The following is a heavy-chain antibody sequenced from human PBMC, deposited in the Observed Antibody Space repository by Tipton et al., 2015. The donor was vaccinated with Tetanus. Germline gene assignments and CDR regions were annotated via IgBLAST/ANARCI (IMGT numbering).Heavy chain of an antibody. V-gene: IGHV4-31*03. CDR3: ARDQARGARGWNYFDY. CDR2: IYYSGST. Sequence: LRLSCTVSGGSISSGGYYWSWIRQHPGKGLEWIGDIYYSGSTYYNPSLKSRVTISVDTSKNQFSLKLNSVTAADTAVYYCARDQARGARGWNYFDYWGQGTLVTVSS. J-gene: IGHJ4*02. D-gene: IGHD1-26*01. CDR1: GGSISSGGYY.